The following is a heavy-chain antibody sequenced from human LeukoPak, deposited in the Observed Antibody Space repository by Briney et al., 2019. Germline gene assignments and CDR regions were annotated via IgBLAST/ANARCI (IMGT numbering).Heavy chain of an antibody. CDR3: ASGDYYKSGIIKGEFDY. Sequence: ASVKVSCKTSGYSFTYFPMHWVRQAPGQRLEWMGWINAGSGATSFSQKFQGRVTITRDTSASTAYMELGSLRAEDTAVYYCASGDYYKSGIIKGEFDYWGQGTLVTVSS. J-gene: IGHJ4*02. D-gene: IGHD3-10*01. CDR1: GYSFTYFP. V-gene: IGHV1-3*01. CDR2: INAGSGAT.